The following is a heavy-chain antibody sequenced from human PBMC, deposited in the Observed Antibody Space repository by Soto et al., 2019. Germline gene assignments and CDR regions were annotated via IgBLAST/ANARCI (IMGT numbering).Heavy chain of an antibody. CDR2: ISAYNGNT. CDR3: ASHYYGSGSHQGYYYGMDV. D-gene: IGHD3-10*01. CDR1: GYTNTIYG. J-gene: IGHJ6*02. V-gene: IGHV1-18*04. Sequence: ASVKVSWKASGYTNTIYGVSWVIQAQEQGLEWMGCISAYNGNTNYAQKLQGRVTMTTDTSTSTAYMELRSLRSDDTAVYYCASHYYGSGSHQGYYYGMDVWGQGTTVTVSS.